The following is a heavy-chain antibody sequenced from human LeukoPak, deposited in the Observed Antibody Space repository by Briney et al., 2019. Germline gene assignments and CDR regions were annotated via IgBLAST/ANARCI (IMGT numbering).Heavy chain of an antibody. CDR3: AGDIVTGDDLGGY. Sequence: SETLSLTCTVSGGSISSYYWSWIRQPPGKGLEWIAYIYNSGSTNYNPSLKSRVTISVDTSKNQFSLKLSSVTAADTAVYYCAGDIVTGDDLGGYWGQGTLVTVSS. D-gene: IGHD2-15*01. J-gene: IGHJ4*02. CDR2: IYNSGST. V-gene: IGHV4-59*01. CDR1: GGSISSYY.